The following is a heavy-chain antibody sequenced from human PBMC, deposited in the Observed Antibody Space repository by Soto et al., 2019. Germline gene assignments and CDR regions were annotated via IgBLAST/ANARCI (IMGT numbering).Heavy chain of an antibody. CDR3: AREDPNYGPGSYYFDY. CDR2: TYYRAKWYN. D-gene: IGHD3-10*01. Sequence: SQTLSLTCVISGDSVSSNSAAWNWIRQSPSRGLEWLGRTYYRAKWYNDYAVSVKSRITINPDTSKNQFSLKLSSVTAADTAVYYCAREDPNYGPGSYYFDYWGQGTLVTVSS. CDR1: GDSVSSNSAA. J-gene: IGHJ4*02. V-gene: IGHV6-1*01.